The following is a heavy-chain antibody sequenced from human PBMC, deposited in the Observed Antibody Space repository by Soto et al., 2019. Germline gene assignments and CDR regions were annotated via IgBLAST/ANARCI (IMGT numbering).Heavy chain of an antibody. V-gene: IGHV4-4*02. Sequence: PSETLSLTCAVSGGSISSSNWWSWVRQPPGKGLEWIGEIYHSGSTNYNPSLKSRVTISVDKSKNQFSLQLNSVTPEDTAVYYCARDSWIQLWFQTVPFDYWGQGTLVTVSS. CDR1: GGSISSSNW. J-gene: IGHJ4*02. D-gene: IGHD5-18*01. CDR2: IYHSGST. CDR3: ARDSWIQLWFQTVPFDY.